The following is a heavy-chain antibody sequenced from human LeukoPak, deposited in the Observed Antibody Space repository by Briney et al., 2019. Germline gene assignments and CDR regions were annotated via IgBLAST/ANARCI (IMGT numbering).Heavy chain of an antibody. J-gene: IGHJ5*02. CDR2: INHSGST. CDR3: ARLLSSGWYIRGRFDP. D-gene: IGHD6-19*01. Sequence: SETLSLTCAVYGGSFSGYYWSWIRQPPGKGLEWIGEINHSGSTNYNPSLKSRVTISVDTSKNQFSLKLSSVTAADTAVYYCARLLSSGWYIRGRFDPWGQGTLVTVSS. CDR1: GGSFSGYY. V-gene: IGHV4-34*01.